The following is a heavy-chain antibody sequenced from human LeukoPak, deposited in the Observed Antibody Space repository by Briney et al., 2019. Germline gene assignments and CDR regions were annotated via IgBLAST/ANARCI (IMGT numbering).Heavy chain of an antibody. Sequence: PGGSLRLSCAASGFTFSNYAMSWVRQAPGKGLEWVSGISGSGGSTYYADSVKGRFTISRDNSKNTLYLQMNSLRAEDTAVYYCAKDLIGIGFGDHALDIWGQGTMVTVSS. V-gene: IGHV3-23*01. CDR2: ISGSGGST. CDR3: AKDLIGIGFGDHALDI. D-gene: IGHD3-10*01. J-gene: IGHJ3*02. CDR1: GFTFSNYA.